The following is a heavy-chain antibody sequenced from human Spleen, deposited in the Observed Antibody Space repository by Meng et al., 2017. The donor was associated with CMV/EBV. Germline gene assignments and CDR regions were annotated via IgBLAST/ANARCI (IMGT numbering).Heavy chain of an antibody. CDR2: ISGSGGST. J-gene: IGHJ6*02. Sequence: GGSLRLSCAASGFTFSSYAMSWVRQAPGKGLEWVSAISGSGGSTYYADSVKGRFTISRDNSKNTLYLQMNSLRAEDTAVYYCANAVSTVAQSRVYYYYGMDVWGQGTTVTVSS. CDR3: ANAVSTVAQSRVYYYYGMDV. CDR1: GFTFSSYA. D-gene: IGHD4-23*01. V-gene: IGHV3-23*01.